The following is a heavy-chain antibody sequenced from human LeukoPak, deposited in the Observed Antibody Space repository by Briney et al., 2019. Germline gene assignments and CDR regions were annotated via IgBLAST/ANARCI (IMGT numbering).Heavy chain of an antibody. V-gene: IGHV3-30*04. CDR1: GFTFSSYA. CDR3: ARAPDIVVVPAARHTPFDP. Sequence: GGSLRLSCAASGFTFSSYAMHWVRQAPGKGLEWVAVISYDGSNKYYADSVKGRFTISRDNSKNTLYLQMNSLRAEDTAVYYYARAPDIVVVPAARHTPFDPWGQGTLVTVSS. J-gene: IGHJ5*02. D-gene: IGHD2-2*01. CDR2: ISYDGSNK.